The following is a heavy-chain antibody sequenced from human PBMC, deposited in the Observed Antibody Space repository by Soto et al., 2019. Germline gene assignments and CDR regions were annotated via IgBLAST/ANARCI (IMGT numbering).Heavy chain of an antibody. Sequence: PSETLSLTCTVSGGSISSCYWSWIRQPPGKGLEWIGYIYYSGSTKYNPSLKSRVTISLDTSKNQFSLKLNSVTAADTAVFYCARGYCRSTSCYVGFYYMDVWGKGTTVTVSS. CDR3: ARGYCRSTSCYVGFYYMDV. D-gene: IGHD2-2*01. CDR1: GGSISSCY. J-gene: IGHJ6*03. CDR2: IYYSGST. V-gene: IGHV4-59*01.